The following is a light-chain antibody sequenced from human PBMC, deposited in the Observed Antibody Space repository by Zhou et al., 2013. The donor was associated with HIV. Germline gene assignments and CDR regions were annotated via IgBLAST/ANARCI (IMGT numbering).Light chain of an antibody. Sequence: DIQLTQSPSFLSASVGDRVTITCRASQGFSSYLAWYQQKPGKVPKLLIYAASTLQSGVPSKFSGGGSGTDFTLTISSLQPEDLATYYCQQSDSSPPTFGQGTKV. J-gene: IGKJ2*01. CDR2: AAS. CDR3: QQSDSSPPT. CDR1: QGFSSY. V-gene: IGKV1-27*01.